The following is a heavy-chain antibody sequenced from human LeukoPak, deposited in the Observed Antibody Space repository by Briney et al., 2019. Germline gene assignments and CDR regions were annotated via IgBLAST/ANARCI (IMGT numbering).Heavy chain of an antibody. CDR1: GFTFSSYG. CDR3: ARDHGENWFDP. J-gene: IGHJ5*02. V-gene: IGHV3-30*03. Sequence: GGSLRLSCAASGFTFSSYGMHWVRQAPGKGLEWVAVISYDGSNKYYADSVKGRFTISRDNSKNTLYLQMNSLRAEDTAVYYCARDHGENWFDPWGQGTLVTVSS. CDR2: ISYDGSNK.